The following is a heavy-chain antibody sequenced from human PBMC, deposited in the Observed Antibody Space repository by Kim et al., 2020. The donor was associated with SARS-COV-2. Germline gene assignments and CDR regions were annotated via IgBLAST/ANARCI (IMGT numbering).Heavy chain of an antibody. CDR1: GGSMVDRGYY. V-gene: IGHV4-39*01. CDR2: IFHSGKT. CDR3: ATRDLVGATLYFDF. J-gene: IGHJ4*01. D-gene: IGHD5-12*01. Sequence: SETLSLTCVVSGGSMVDRGYYWGWIRQPPGKGLEWIGNIFHSGKTYYNPSFASRVSMSLDTSRGQVSMRLTSATAADTAVYFCATRDLVGATLYFDFWG.